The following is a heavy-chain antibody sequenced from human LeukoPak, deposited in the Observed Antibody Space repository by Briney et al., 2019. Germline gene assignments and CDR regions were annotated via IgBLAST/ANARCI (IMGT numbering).Heavy chain of an antibody. J-gene: IGHJ3*02. CDR2: ISSSGSTI. V-gene: IGHV3-11*01. CDR3: ARASPADSSGYFDAFDI. Sequence: GGSLRLSCAASGFTFSDYYMSWIRQAPGKGLEWVSYISSSGSTIYYADSVKGRFTISRDNAKNSLYLQMNSLRAEDTAAYYCARASPADSSGYFDAFDIWGQGTMVTVSS. D-gene: IGHD3-22*01. CDR1: GFTFSDYY.